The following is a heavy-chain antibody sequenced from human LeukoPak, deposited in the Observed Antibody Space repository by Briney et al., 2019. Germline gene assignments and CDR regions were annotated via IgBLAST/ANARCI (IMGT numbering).Heavy chain of an antibody. CDR1: GFTFSNAW. V-gene: IGHV3-15*01. CDR3: TTVPAGDYEVYFDY. Sequence: GGSLRLSCAASGFTFSNAWMSWVRQAPGKGLEWVGRIKSKTDGGTTDYAAPVKGRFTISRDDSKNTLYLQMNSLKTEDTAVYYCTTVPAGDYEVYFDYWGQGTLVTVSS. D-gene: IGHD4-17*01. CDR2: IKSKTDGGTT. J-gene: IGHJ4*02.